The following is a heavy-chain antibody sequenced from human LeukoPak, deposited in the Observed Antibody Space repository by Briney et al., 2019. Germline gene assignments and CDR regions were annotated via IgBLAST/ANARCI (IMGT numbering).Heavy chain of an antibody. CDR3: AVGLQLDY. CDR2: ITSISSTI. D-gene: IGHD4-11*01. J-gene: IGHJ4*02. V-gene: IGHV3-48*01. Sequence: GGSLRLSXVASGFTSGTSSMNWVRQAPGKGLEWVSYITSISSTIYYADSVKGRFTISRDNAKNSLYLQMNSLRAEDTALYYCAVGLQLDYWGQGTLVTVTS. CDR1: GFTSGTSS.